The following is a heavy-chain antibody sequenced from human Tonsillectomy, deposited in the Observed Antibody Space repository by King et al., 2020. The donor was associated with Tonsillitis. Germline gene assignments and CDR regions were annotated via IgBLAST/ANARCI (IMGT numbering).Heavy chain of an antibody. CDR2: IWYDANNK. J-gene: IGHJ4*02. CDR3: ARCGDSVGRHGPHFDH. V-gene: IGHV3-33*01. CDR1: GFTFGSHG. Sequence: VQLVESGGGVVQPGRSLRLSCAASGFTFGSHGMHWVRQAPGKGLEWVAVIWYDANNKYYADSVKGRFTISRDNSKNTLYLQVNSLRAEDTAVYYCARCGDSVGRHGPHFDHWGQGTPVTVSS. D-gene: IGHD2-21*01.